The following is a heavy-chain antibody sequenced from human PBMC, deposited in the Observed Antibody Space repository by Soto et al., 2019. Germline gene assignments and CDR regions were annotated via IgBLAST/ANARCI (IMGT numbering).Heavy chain of an antibody. CDR3: AKDKFGGSSSLGYFDY. CDR1: GFTFSSYA. J-gene: IGHJ4*02. CDR2: ISGSGGST. Sequence: GGSLRLSCAASGFTFSSYAMSWVRQAPGKGLEWVSAISGSGGSTYYADSVKGRFTISRDNSKNTLYLQMNSLRAEDTAVYYCAKDKFGGSSSLGYFDYWGQGTLVTVSS. D-gene: IGHD6-6*01. V-gene: IGHV3-23*01.